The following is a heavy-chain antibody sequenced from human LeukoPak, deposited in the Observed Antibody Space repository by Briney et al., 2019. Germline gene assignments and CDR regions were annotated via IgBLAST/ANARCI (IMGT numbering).Heavy chain of an antibody. CDR1: GYTFTSYG. Sequence: ASVRVSCTASGYTFTSYGISWVRQAPGQGLEWMGGIIPLFGTANYAQKFQGRVTMTRDTSISTAYMELSRLRSDDTAVYYCARDLGVDSSGWNWFDPWGQGTLVTVSS. V-gene: IGHV1-2*02. D-gene: IGHD6-19*01. J-gene: IGHJ5*02. CDR2: IIPLFGTA. CDR3: ARDLGVDSSGWNWFDP.